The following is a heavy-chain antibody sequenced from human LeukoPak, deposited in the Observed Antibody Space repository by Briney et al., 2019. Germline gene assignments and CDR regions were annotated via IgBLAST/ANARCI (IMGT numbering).Heavy chain of an antibody. V-gene: IGHV3-30*18. J-gene: IGHJ4*02. CDR2: ISYDGSNK. Sequence: GGSLRLSCAASGFTFSSYGMHWVRQAPGKGLEWVAVISYDGSNKYYADSVKGRFTISRDNSKNTLYLQMNSLRAEDTAVYYCAKDLLSAMVNCFDYWGRGTLVTVSS. CDR1: GFTFSSYG. D-gene: IGHD5-18*01. CDR3: AKDLLSAMVNCFDY.